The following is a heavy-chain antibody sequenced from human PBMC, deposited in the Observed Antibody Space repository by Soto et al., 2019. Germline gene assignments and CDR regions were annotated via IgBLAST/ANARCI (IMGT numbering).Heavy chain of an antibody. D-gene: IGHD6-13*01. CDR1: VYTFTSYD. V-gene: IGHV1-18*01. J-gene: IGHJ5*02. CDR3: ARTLGIAAAGANWFDP. CDR2: ISAYNGNT. Sequence: GASVKVSCTASVYTFTSYDINWVRQAPEQGLEWMGWISAYNGNTNYAQKLQGRVTMTTDTSTSTAYMELRSLRSDDTAVYYCARTLGIAAAGANWFDPWGQGTLVTVSS.